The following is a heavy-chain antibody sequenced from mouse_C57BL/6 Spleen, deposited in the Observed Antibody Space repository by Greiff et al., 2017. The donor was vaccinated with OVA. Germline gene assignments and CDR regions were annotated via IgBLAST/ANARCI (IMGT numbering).Heavy chain of an antibody. V-gene: IGHV1-50*01. Sequence: QVPLQQSVAELVKPGATVQLSCTASGYTFPSYWMPWVKQRPGPGLEWIGEIDPSDSYTNYNQKFKGKATLTVDTSSGTAYMQLSSLTSEDSAVYYCARISTVALGDYWGQGTSVTVSS. D-gene: IGHD1-1*01. CDR2: IDPSDSYT. CDR3: ARISTVALGDY. J-gene: IGHJ4*01. CDR1: GYTFPSYW.